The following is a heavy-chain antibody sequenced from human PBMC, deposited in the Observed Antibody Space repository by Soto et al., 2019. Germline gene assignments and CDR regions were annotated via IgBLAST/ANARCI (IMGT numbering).Heavy chain of an antibody. Sequence: ASVKVSCKASGYTFTGYYMHWVRQAPGQGLEWMGWINPNSGGTNYAQKFQGRVTMTRDTSISTAYMELSRLRSDDTAVYYCAILPDCSSTSCYRTLDYYYGMDVWDQGTTVTVSS. D-gene: IGHD2-2*01. CDR2: INPNSGGT. J-gene: IGHJ6*02. CDR1: GYTFTGYY. CDR3: AILPDCSSTSCYRTLDYYYGMDV. V-gene: IGHV1-2*02.